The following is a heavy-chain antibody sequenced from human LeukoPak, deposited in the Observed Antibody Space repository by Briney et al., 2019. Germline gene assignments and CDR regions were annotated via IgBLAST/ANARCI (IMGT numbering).Heavy chain of an antibody. CDR3: AITGYSSSWYYYYYMDV. D-gene: IGHD6-13*01. Sequence: ASVKVSCKASGYTFTSYDINWVRQATGQGLEWMGWMNPNGGNTGYAQKFQGRVTMTRNTSISTAYMELSSLRSEDTAVYYCAITGYSSSWYYYYYMDVWGKGTTVTVSS. CDR2: MNPNGGNT. J-gene: IGHJ6*03. V-gene: IGHV1-8*01. CDR1: GYTFTSYD.